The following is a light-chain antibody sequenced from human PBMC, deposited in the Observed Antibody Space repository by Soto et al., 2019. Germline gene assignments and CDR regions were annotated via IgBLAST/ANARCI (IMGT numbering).Light chain of an antibody. CDR2: AAS. CDR1: QGISSY. CDR3: QQYGSSGT. V-gene: IGKV1-39*01. Sequence: DIQMTQSPSTLSASVGDTVTSTGRVSQGISSYLNWYRQKPGKVPKLLIYAASSLQSGVPSRFSGSGSGTDFTLTISRLEPEDFAVYYCQQYGSSGTFGPGTKVDIK. J-gene: IGKJ1*01.